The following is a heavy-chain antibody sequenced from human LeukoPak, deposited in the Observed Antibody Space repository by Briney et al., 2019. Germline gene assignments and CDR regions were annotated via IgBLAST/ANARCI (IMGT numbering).Heavy chain of an antibody. V-gene: IGHV3-7*03. CDR2: MNKDGSEK. Sequence: PGGSLRLSCAASGFTLSSYWMTWVRQAPGKGPEWVANMNKDGSEKYYVDSVKGRFTISRDTAKNSLYLQMNNLRAEDTALYYCARNNDMDVWGQGTTVIVSS. CDR3: ARNNDMDV. D-gene: IGHD1/OR15-1a*01. CDR1: GFTLSSYW. J-gene: IGHJ6*02.